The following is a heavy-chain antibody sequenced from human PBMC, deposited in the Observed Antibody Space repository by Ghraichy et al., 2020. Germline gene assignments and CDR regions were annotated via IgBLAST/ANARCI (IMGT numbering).Heavy chain of an antibody. CDR2: IDNDGTGR. V-gene: IGHV3-74*01. CDR3: ARSLISGDDAFDV. J-gene: IGHJ3*01. Sequence: GGSLRLSCAASGFTFKNHWMYWVRQAPGKGPVWVSRIDNDGTGRSYTASVKGRFTISRDNPRNPLSLQMNSLRVEDTAVYYCARSLISGDDAFDVWGQGTMVTFSS. CDR1: GFTFKNHW. D-gene: IGHD1-26*01.